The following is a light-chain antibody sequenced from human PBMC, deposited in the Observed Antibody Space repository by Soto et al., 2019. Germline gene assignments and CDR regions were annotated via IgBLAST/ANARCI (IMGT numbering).Light chain of an antibody. J-gene: IGLJ1*01. Sequence: QSVLTHPPSASGSPGQSVTISCTGTSSDVGGYNYVSWYQQHPGKAPKLMIYEVSKRPSGVPDRFSGSKSGNTASLTVSGLQAEDEADYYCISYAGSNLLYVFGTGTKLTVL. CDR1: SSDVGGYNY. CDR2: EVS. V-gene: IGLV2-8*01. CDR3: ISYAGSNLLYV.